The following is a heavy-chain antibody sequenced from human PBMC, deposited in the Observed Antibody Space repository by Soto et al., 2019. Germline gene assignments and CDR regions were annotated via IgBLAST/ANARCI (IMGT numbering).Heavy chain of an antibody. Sequence: EVQLVESGGGLVQPGGSLRLSCAASGFTFSSYAMHWVRQAPGKGLEYVSAISSNGGSTYYANSVKGRFTISRDNSKNTLYLQMGSLRAEDMAVYYCARDESIFGDDQYYMDVWGKGTTVTVSS. CDR1: GFTFSSYA. CDR3: ARDESIFGDDQYYMDV. V-gene: IGHV3-64*01. J-gene: IGHJ6*03. CDR2: ISSNGGST. D-gene: IGHD3-3*01.